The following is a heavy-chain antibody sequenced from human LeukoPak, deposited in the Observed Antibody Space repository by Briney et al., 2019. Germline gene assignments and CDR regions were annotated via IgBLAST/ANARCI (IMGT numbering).Heavy chain of an antibody. Sequence: GGSLRLSCAASGFTFSDYYMSWIRQAPGKGLEWVSYISSSSSYTNYADSVKGRFTISRDNAKNSLYLQMNSLRAEDTAVYYCARYEYSYVYGMDVWGQGTTVTVSS. CDR2: ISSSSSYT. D-gene: IGHD5-18*01. CDR3: ARYEYSYVYGMDV. V-gene: IGHV3-11*03. CDR1: GFTFSDYY. J-gene: IGHJ6*02.